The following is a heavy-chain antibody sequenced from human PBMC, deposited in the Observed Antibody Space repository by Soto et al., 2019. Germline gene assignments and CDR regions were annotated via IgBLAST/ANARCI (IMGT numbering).Heavy chain of an antibody. CDR3: ARHVGETEFDY. CDR2: IYYSGST. V-gene: IGHV4-39*01. CDR1: GGSISSSSYY. Sequence: QLQLQESGPGLVKPSETLSLTCTVSGGSISSSSYYWGWIRQPPGKGLEWIGSIYYSGSTYYNPSLKSRVTISVDTSKNQFSLKLSSVTAADTAVYYCARHVGETEFDYWGQGTLVTVSS. J-gene: IGHJ4*02. D-gene: IGHD1-26*01.